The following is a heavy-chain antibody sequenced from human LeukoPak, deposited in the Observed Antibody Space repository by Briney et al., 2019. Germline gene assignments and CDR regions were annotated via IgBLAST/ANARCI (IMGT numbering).Heavy chain of an antibody. J-gene: IGHJ4*02. D-gene: IGHD5-18*01. CDR1: GGSFSGYY. CDR3: ARGTAMVDY. Sequence: SETLSLTCAVYGGSFSGYYWSWIRQPPGKGLEWTGEINHSGSTNYNPSLKSRVTISVDTSKNQFSLKLSSVTAADTAVYYCARGTAMVDYWGQGTLVTVSS. CDR2: INHSGST. V-gene: IGHV4-34*01.